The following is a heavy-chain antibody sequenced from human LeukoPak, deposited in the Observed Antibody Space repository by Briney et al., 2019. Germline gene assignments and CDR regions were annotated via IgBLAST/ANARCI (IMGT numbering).Heavy chain of an antibody. CDR3: TTVGTWIQTYYFDY. D-gene: IGHD5-18*01. Sequence: GGSLRLSCAASGFTFSNAWMSWVRQAPGKGLEWVGRIKSKTDGGTTDYAAPVKGRFTISRDDSKNTLYLQMNSLKTEDTAVYYCTTVGTWIQTYYFDYWGQGTLVTVPS. J-gene: IGHJ4*02. CDR2: IKSKTDGGTT. V-gene: IGHV3-15*01. CDR1: GFTFSNAW.